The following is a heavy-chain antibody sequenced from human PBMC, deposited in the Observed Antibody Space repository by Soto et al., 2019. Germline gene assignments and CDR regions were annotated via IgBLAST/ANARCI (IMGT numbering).Heavy chain of an antibody. CDR2: ISYDGSNK. J-gene: IGHJ4*02. CDR1: GFTVSSNY. D-gene: IGHD3-9*01. CDR3: ARGPVPHYDILTGYFSPKYYFDY. Sequence: GSLRLSCAASGFTVSSNYMSWVRQAPGKGLEWVAVISYDGSNKYYADSVKGRFTISRDNSKNTLYLQMNSLRAEDTAVYYCARGPVPHYDILTGYFSPKYYFDYWGQGTLVTVSS. V-gene: IGHV3-30-3*01.